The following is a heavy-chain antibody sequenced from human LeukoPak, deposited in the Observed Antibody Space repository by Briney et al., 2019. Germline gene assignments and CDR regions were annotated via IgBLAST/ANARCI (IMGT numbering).Heavy chain of an antibody. D-gene: IGHD2-2*01. Sequence: PGGSLRLSCAASGFTFSSYAMSWVRQAPGKGLEWVSAVSGGGINTFYADSVKGRFTISRDNFKNTLYLQMNSLRAEDTAIYYCAKPVCCSSSSRRVPGVYCFDYWGQGTLVTVSS. J-gene: IGHJ4*02. CDR3: AKPVCCSSSSRRVPGVYCFDY. V-gene: IGHV3-23*01. CDR1: GFTFSSYA. CDR2: VSGGGINT.